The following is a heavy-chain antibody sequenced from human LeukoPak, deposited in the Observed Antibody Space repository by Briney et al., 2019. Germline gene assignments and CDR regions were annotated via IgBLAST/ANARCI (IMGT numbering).Heavy chain of an antibody. J-gene: IGHJ4*02. CDR2: IYSGGST. Sequence: GGSLRLSCAASGFTVSSNYMSWVRQAPGKGLEWVSDIYSGGSTYYADSVKGRFTISRDNSKNTLYLQMNSLRAEDTAVYYCARESGHNYYDSSGPGWYFDYWGQGTLVTVSS. CDR1: GFTVSSNY. V-gene: IGHV3-66*01. D-gene: IGHD3-22*01. CDR3: ARESGHNYYDSSGPGWYFDY.